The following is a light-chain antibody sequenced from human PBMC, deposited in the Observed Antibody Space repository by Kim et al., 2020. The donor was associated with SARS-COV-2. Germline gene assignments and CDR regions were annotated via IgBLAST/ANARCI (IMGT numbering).Light chain of an antibody. CDR3: AAWDDSLSGPWV. V-gene: IGLV1-47*01. CDR1: SSNIGSNY. J-gene: IGLJ3*02. Sequence: ELTQPPSASGTPGQRVTISCSGSSSNIGSNYLSWYQQLPGTAPKLLIYRNNQRPSGVPDRFSGSQSGTSASLAISGLRSEDEADYYCAAWDDSLSGPWVFGGGTKVTVL. CDR2: RNN.